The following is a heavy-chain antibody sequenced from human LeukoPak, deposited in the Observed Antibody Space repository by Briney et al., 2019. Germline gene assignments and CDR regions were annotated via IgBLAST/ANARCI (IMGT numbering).Heavy chain of an antibody. Sequence: SETLSLTCTVSGDSISSYYWSWIRQPPGKGLEWIGYIYYSGSTNYNPSLKSRVTISVDTSKNQFSLKLSSVTAADTAVYYCARGTEMATGLRDWGQGTLVTVSS. D-gene: IGHD5-24*01. J-gene: IGHJ4*02. CDR3: ARGTEMATGLRD. CDR2: IYYSGST. V-gene: IGHV4-59*12. CDR1: GDSISSYY.